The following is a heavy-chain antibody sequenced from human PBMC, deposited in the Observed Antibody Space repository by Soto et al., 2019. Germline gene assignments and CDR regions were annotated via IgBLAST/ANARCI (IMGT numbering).Heavy chain of an antibody. V-gene: IGHV5-51*01. CDR2: IYPGDSDT. D-gene: IGHD3-22*01. CDR3: ARKDSSGYYFFDN. CDR1: GYSFTSYW. Sequence: GASLKISCKGSGYSFTSYWIGWVRQMPGKGLEWMGIIYPGDSDTRYSPSFQGQVTIPADKSISTAYLQRSSLKASDTAMYYCARKDSSGYYFFDNWGQGTMVT. J-gene: IGHJ4*02.